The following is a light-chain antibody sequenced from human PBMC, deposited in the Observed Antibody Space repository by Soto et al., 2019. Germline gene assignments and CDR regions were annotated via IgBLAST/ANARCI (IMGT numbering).Light chain of an antibody. CDR3: QSYDSSLTGSV. Sequence: QSVLTQPPSLSGAPGQRVTISCTGTSSNIGAGYDVHWYQQLPGTAPKLLIYGNNNRPSGVPDRFSGSKSGTSASLAISGLQAEDEADYHCQSYDSSLTGSVFGGGTKLTVL. CDR1: SSNIGAGYD. V-gene: IGLV1-40*01. CDR2: GNN. J-gene: IGLJ3*02.